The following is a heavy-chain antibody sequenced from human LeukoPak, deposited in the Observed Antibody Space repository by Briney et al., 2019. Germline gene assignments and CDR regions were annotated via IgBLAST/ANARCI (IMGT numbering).Heavy chain of an antibody. CDR1: GGPTSDNY. CDR3: ARHRGSGYENFFDY. V-gene: IGHV4-59*08. Sequence: KPSETLSLTCTVPGGPTSDNYWSWIRQPPGKGLEWIGYILYSGSTNYNPSLQSRVTISVDTSKNQFSLELTSVTAADTAVYYCARHRGSGYENFFDYWGQGTLVTVSS. D-gene: IGHD3-3*01. J-gene: IGHJ4*02. CDR2: ILYSGST.